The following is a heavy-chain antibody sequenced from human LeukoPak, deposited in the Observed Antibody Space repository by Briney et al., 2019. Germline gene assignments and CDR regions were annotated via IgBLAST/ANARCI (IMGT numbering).Heavy chain of an antibody. J-gene: IGHJ3*02. Sequence: MTSETLSLTCTVSGGPIRSYYWSWIRQPPGKGLEWIGYIYYSGSTNYNPSLKSRVTISVDTSKNQFSLKLSSVTAADTAVYYCARGGVLRYFDWPLGDAFDIWGQGTMVTVSS. V-gene: IGHV4-59*01. D-gene: IGHD3-9*01. CDR2: IYYSGST. CDR1: GGPIRSYY. CDR3: ARGGVLRYFDWPLGDAFDI.